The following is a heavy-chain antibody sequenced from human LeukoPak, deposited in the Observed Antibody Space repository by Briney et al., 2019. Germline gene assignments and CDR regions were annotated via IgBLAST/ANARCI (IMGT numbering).Heavy chain of an antibody. J-gene: IGHJ4*02. V-gene: IGHV3-30*04. CDR3: ARREVVPAAFDY. D-gene: IGHD2-2*01. CDR1: GFPFSSYS. Sequence: GGSLRPSCAASGFPFSSYSMHWVRQAPGKGLEWVAVVLYDGSMKYYADSVKGRFTIFRDNAKNSLYLQMNSLRAEDTAVYYCARREVVPAAFDYWGQGTLVTVSS. CDR2: VLYDGSMK.